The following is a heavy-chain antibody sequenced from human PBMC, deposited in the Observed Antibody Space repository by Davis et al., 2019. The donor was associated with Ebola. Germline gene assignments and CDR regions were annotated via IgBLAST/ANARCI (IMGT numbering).Heavy chain of an antibody. CDR1: GFTFSTYA. J-gene: IGHJ4*02. Sequence: GESLKISCAASGFTFSTYAMSWVRQAPGKGLEWVSYISSSSSTIYYADSVKGRFTISRDNSKNTLYLQMNSLRPEDTAVYYCARDSDDYSFDYWGQGALVTVSS. CDR3: ARDSDDYSFDY. D-gene: IGHD4-11*01. V-gene: IGHV3-48*04. CDR2: ISSSSSTI.